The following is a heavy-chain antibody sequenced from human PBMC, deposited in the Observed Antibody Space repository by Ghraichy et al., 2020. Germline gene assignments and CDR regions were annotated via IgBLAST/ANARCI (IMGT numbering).Heavy chain of an antibody. CDR2: IYSGGST. Sequence: GGSLRLSCAASGFTVSSNYMSWVRQAPGKGLEWVSVIYSGGSTYYADSVKGRFTISRDNSKNTLYLQMNSLRAEDTAVYYCASRAPAPIFDIWGQGTMVTVSS. CDR1: GFTVSSNY. J-gene: IGHJ3*02. V-gene: IGHV3-66*01. CDR3: ASRAPAPIFDI.